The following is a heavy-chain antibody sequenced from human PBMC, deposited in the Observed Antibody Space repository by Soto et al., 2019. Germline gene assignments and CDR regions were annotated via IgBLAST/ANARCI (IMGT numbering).Heavy chain of an antibody. J-gene: IGHJ3*01. CDR1: GGSISPYF. CDR3: ARTMRLRDASDV. CDR2: IYARGNT. Sequence: PSETLSLTCSVSGGSISPYFWDWIRQSAGEGLGWIGRIYARGNTNYNPSLESRVSMSVDTSKNQISLNLRSVTAADTAIYYCARTMRLRDASDVWGQGTMVTVSS. V-gene: IGHV4-4*07.